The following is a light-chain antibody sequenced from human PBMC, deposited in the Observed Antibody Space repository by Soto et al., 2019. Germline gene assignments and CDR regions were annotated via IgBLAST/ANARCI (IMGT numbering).Light chain of an antibody. CDR3: QHYNNGPPWT. V-gene: IGKV3-15*01. J-gene: IGKJ1*01. CDR1: QRVSSN. CDR2: GAS. Sequence: EIVRTQSPAIMSVSPGERAALSCRASQRVSSNLACDQQKPGQAPRLLIYGASTRATGLPARFRGSGSGTDFTVTISALQSVDFAVYYCQHYNNGPPWTFGQGTKVEIK.